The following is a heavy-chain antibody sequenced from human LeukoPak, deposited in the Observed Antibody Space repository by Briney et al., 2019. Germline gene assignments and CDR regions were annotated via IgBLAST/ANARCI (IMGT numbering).Heavy chain of an antibody. V-gene: IGHV3-33*01. CDR3: ARDNIRDAYYLDY. CDR2: IWYDGNNK. CDR1: GFTFSSCG. Sequence: GGSLRLSCAASGFTFSSCGMHWVRQAPGKGLEWVAIIWYDGNNKYYADSVKGRFTISRDNSKNTVYLQMDSLRAEDTAVYYCARDNIRDAYYLDYWGRGTRVTVSS. J-gene: IGHJ4*02. D-gene: IGHD2-2*01.